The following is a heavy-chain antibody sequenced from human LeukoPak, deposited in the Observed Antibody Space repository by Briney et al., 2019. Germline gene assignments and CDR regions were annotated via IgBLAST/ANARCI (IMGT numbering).Heavy chain of an antibody. Sequence: ASVKVSCKASGYTFTSYDINWVRQATGQGLEWMGWMSPNSGNTGYAQKFQGRVTMTRNTSISTAYMELSSLRSEDTAVYYCARGHCSSTSCYLVRGPYYYYGMDVWGQGTTVTVSS. J-gene: IGHJ6*02. CDR1: GYTFTSYD. CDR3: ARGHCSSTSCYLVRGPYYYYGMDV. D-gene: IGHD2-2*01. V-gene: IGHV1-8*01. CDR2: MSPNSGNT.